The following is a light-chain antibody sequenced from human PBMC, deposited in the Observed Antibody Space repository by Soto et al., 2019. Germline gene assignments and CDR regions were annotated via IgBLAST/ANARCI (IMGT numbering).Light chain of an antibody. CDR2: DAS. Sequence: DIQMTQSPSSLSASVGDRVTITCQASQDIRMYLNWYRHKPGKAPKVLNYDASNLETGVQSKFSGSGSGTDFTFTISSLQPEDFATYYCQQYADLRSFGGGTKVDIK. V-gene: IGKV1-33*01. CDR3: QQYADLRS. CDR1: QDIRMY. J-gene: IGKJ4*01.